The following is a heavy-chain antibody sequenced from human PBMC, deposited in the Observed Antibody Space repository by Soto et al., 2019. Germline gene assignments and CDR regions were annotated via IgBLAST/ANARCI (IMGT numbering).Heavy chain of an antibody. CDR3: ARDGTLRYYDFWSGYWNWFDP. D-gene: IGHD3-3*01. J-gene: IGHJ5*02. Sequence: ASVKVSCKASGYTFTSYAMHWVRQAPGQRLEWMGWINAGNGNTKYSQKFQGRVTITRDTSASTAYMELSSLGSGDTAVYYCARDGTLRYYDFWSGYWNWFDPWGQGTLVTVSS. CDR2: INAGNGNT. V-gene: IGHV1-3*01. CDR1: GYTFTSYA.